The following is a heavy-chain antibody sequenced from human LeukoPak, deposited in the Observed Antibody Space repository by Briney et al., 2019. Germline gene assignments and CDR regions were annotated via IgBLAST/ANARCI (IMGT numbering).Heavy chain of an antibody. CDR1: GFTFSSYS. J-gene: IGHJ4*02. CDR3: AKDASLYSGYDYDY. CDR2: ISSSSSTI. D-gene: IGHD5-12*01. Sequence: PGGSLRLSCAASGFTFSSYSMNWVRQAPGKGLEWVSYISSSSSTIYYADSVKGRFTISRDNSKNTLYLQMNSLRAEDTAVYYCAKDASLYSGYDYDYWGQGTLVTVSS. V-gene: IGHV3-48*01.